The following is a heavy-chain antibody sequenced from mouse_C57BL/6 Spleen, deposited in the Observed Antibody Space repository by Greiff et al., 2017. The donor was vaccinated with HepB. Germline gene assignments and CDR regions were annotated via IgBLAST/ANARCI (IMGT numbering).Heavy chain of an antibody. D-gene: IGHD2-2*01. CDR3: ERQYGYDEGVYFDD. Sequence: DVQLVESGGDLVKPGGSLKLSCAASGFTFSSYGMSWVRQTPDQRLEWVATISSGGSYTYYPDSLKGRYTISRDNAKNTLYLQMSSLKSEDTAMYYCERQYGYDEGVYFDDWGQGTTLTVSS. CDR2: ISSGGSYT. V-gene: IGHV5-6*01. CDR1: GFTFSSYG. J-gene: IGHJ2*01.